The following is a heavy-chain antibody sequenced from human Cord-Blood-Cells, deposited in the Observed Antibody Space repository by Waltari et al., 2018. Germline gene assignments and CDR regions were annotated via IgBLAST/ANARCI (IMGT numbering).Heavy chain of an antibody. V-gene: IGHV3-30-3*01. J-gene: IGHJ4*02. CDR3: ARAKHTMVQGVIDY. D-gene: IGHD3-10*01. CDR1: GFTSSCYA. Sequence: QVQLVESGGGVVQPGRSLRLSCAASGFTSSCYAMHWVRQAPGKGLGWVAVISYGGSNKYYADSVKDRFTIARDNSKNTLYLQMNSLRAEDTAVYYCARAKHTMVQGVIDYWGQGTLVTVSS. CDR2: ISYGGSNK.